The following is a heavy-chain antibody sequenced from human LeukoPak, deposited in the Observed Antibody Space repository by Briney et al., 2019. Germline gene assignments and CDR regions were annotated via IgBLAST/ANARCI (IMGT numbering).Heavy chain of an antibody. J-gene: IGHJ4*02. Sequence: SETLSLTCTVSGGSISSYYWSWIRQPAGKGLEWIGRIYTSGSTNYNPSLKSRVTMSVDTSKNQFSLKLSSVTAADTAVYYCARARRIPSDRYYFDYWGQGTLVTVSS. D-gene: IGHD2-15*01. CDR2: IYTSGST. CDR3: ARARRIPSDRYYFDY. CDR1: GGSISSYY. V-gene: IGHV4-4*07.